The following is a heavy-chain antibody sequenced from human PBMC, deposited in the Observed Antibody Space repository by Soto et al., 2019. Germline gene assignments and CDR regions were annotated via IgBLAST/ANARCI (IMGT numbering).Heavy chain of an antibody. CDR3: ARGVGEQLVPPYYFDY. D-gene: IGHD6-6*01. CDR1: GGSISSGGYS. V-gene: IGHV4-30-2*01. Sequence: SETLSLTCAVSGGSISSGGYSWSWIRQPPGKGLEWIGYFYHSGSTYYNLSLKGRVTISVDRAKNQFALKLSSVTAADTAVYYCARGVGEQLVPPYYFDYWGQGTLVTVSS. J-gene: IGHJ4*02. CDR2: FYHSGST.